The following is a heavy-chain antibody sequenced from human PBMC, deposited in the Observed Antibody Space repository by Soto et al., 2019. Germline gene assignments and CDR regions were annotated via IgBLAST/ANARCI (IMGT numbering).Heavy chain of an antibody. Sequence: SETLSLTCAVYGGSFSGYYWSWIRQPPGKGLEWIGEINHSGSTNYNPSLKSRVTISVDTSKNQSSLKLSSVTAADTAVYYCASDQQWLVPAGDYWGQGTLVTVSS. D-gene: IGHD6-19*01. CDR3: ASDQQWLVPAGDY. V-gene: IGHV4-34*01. CDR1: GGSFSGYY. CDR2: INHSGST. J-gene: IGHJ4*02.